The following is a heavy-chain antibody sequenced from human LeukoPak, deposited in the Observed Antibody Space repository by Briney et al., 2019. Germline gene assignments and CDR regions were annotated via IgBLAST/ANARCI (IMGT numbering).Heavy chain of an antibody. Sequence: SETLSLTCTVSGVSISSHYWSWLRQPPGKGLEWIGYIYYSGSTNYNPSLKSRVTISVDTSKNQFSLKLSSVTAADTAVYYCARERSSSYYMDVWGKGTTVTASS. CDR3: ARERSSSYYMDV. V-gene: IGHV4-59*11. CDR1: GVSISSHY. CDR2: IYYSGST. D-gene: IGHD6-6*01. J-gene: IGHJ6*03.